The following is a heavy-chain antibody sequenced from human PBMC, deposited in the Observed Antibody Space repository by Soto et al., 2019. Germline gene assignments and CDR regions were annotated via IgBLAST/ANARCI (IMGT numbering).Heavy chain of an antibody. CDR1: GLTLSSYW. D-gene: IGHD2-2*01. CDR3: ARQRSSPDY. J-gene: IGHJ4*02. CDR2: INPDGSER. V-gene: IGHV3-7*03. Sequence: PGGSLRLSCAVSGLTLSSYWMSWVRQAPGKGLEWVANINPDGSERNSVDSVKGRFTISRDNAKNSLYLQMNSLRVEDMAVYYCARQRSSPDYWGQGALVTVSS.